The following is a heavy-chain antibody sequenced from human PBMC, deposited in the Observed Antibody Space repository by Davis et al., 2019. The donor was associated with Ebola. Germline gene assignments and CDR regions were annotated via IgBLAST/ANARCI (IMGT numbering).Heavy chain of an antibody. Sequence: GESLKISCAASGFTFSSYSMNWVRQAPGKGLEWVSSISSSSSYIYYADSVKGRFTVSRDNSKDTLYLEMNSLRVEDTAVYYCARDLYLGSWNYYGMDVWGQGTTVTVSS. CDR3: ARDLYLGSWNYYGMDV. CDR1: GFTFSSYS. D-gene: IGHD2-2*02. V-gene: IGHV3-21*04. CDR2: ISSSSSYI. J-gene: IGHJ6*02.